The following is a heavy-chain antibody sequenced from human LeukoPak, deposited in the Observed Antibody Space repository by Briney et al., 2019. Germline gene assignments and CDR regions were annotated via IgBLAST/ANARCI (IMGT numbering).Heavy chain of an antibody. Sequence: SQTLSLTCTVSGGSISSGSYYWSWIRQPAGKGLEWIGRIYTSGSTNYNPSLKSRVTISVDTSKNQFSLQLSSVTAADTAVYYCARGQAIFGVVNWFDPWGQGTLVTVSS. V-gene: IGHV4-61*02. J-gene: IGHJ5*02. CDR2: IYTSGST. CDR3: ARGQAIFGVVNWFDP. CDR1: GGSISSGSYY. D-gene: IGHD3-3*01.